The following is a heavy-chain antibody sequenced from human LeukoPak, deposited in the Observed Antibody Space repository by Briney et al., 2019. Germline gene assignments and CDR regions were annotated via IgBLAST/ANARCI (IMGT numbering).Heavy chain of an antibody. V-gene: IGHV3-74*01. CDR3: ARGGGLDV. Sequence: GGSLRLSCAASGFTFSSYWMNWVRQAPGKGLVWVSRIASDGSSTTYADSVKGRFTISRDNAKNSLYLQMSNLRAEDTAVYFCARGGGLDVWGQGATVTVSS. D-gene: IGHD3-16*01. CDR1: GFTFSSYW. CDR2: IASDGSST. J-gene: IGHJ6*02.